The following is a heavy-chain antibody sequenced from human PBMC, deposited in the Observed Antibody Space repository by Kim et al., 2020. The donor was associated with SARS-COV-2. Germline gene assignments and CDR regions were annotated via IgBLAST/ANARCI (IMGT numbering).Heavy chain of an antibody. V-gene: IGHV3-23*01. CDR2: IGGSGTNT. CDR3: AKSKSLVYSEGYYGMDV. J-gene: IGHJ6*02. Sequence: GGSLRLSCAASGFAFSSYAISWVRQAPGQELEWVSDIGGSGTNTHYAESVKGRFTISRDNSKNTLYLQMNSLRAEDTAVYYCAKSKSLVYSEGYYGMDVWGQGTTVTVSS. D-gene: IGHD2-8*01. CDR1: GFAFSSYA.